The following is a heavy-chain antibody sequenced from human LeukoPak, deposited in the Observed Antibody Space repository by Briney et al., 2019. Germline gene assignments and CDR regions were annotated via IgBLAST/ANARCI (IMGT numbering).Heavy chain of an antibody. CDR2: ISGSGAST. J-gene: IGHJ4*02. Sequence: GGSLRLSCAASGFTFSSYAMSWVRQAPGKGLEWVSGISGSGASTYYADSVKGRFTISRDNSKNTLYLQMNSLRAEDTAVYYCAKERAGSSSSWAPTDYWGQGTLVTVSS. CDR3: AKERAGSSSSWAPTDY. V-gene: IGHV3-23*01. CDR1: GFTFSSYA. D-gene: IGHD6-13*01.